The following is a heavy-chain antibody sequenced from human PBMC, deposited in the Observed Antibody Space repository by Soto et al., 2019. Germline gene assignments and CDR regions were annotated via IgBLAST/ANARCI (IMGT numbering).Heavy chain of an antibody. V-gene: IGHV3-48*02. CDR2: IDSSSATI. Sequence: EVQLVESGGGLVQPGGSLRVSCAASGFTLSRYSMNWVRQAPGKGLEWLSYIDSSSATIYYADSVKGRFIISRDNAKNSLYLQMNSLRDEDQAVYYCARGGVATIFGDSWGQGTLVTVSS. J-gene: IGHJ4*02. CDR3: ARGGVATIFGDS. CDR1: GFTLSRYS. D-gene: IGHD5-12*01.